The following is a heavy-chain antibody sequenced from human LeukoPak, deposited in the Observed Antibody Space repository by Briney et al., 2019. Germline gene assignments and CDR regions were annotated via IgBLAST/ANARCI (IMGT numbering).Heavy chain of an antibody. V-gene: IGHV3-30*02. CDR3: AKAPSRGYDTSGYYY. D-gene: IGHD3-22*01. CDR2: IRYDGSNK. CDR1: GFTFSNYG. J-gene: IGHJ4*02. Sequence: GGSLRLSCAASGFTFSNYGMHWVRQAPGKGLEWVAFIRYDGSNKYYADSVKGRFTISRDNPRNTLYLQMNSLRAEDTAMYYCAKAPSRGYDTSGYYYWGQGTLVTVSS.